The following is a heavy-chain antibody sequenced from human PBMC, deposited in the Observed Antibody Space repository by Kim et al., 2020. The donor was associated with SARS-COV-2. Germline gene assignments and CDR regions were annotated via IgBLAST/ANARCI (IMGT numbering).Heavy chain of an antibody. CDR3: AKDDCSSTSCYNWFDP. J-gene: IGHJ5*02. V-gene: IGHV3-23*01. D-gene: IGHD2-2*01. Sequence: SVKGRFTISRDNSKNTLYLQMNSLRAEDTAVYYCAKDDCSSTSCYNWFDPWGQGTLVTVSS.